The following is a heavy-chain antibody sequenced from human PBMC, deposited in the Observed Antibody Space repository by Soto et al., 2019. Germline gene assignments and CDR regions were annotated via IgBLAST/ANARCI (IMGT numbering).Heavy chain of an antibody. D-gene: IGHD6-19*01. V-gene: IGHV3-33*01. J-gene: IGHJ4*02. CDR1: GFTFSSYG. Sequence: PGGSLRLSCAASGFTFSSYGMHWVRQAPGKGLEWVAVIWYDGSNKYYADSVKGRFTISRDNSKNTLYLQMNGLRAEDTAVYYCARDRYSSGWFNDYWGQGTLVTVSS. CDR2: IWYDGSNK. CDR3: ARDRYSSGWFNDY.